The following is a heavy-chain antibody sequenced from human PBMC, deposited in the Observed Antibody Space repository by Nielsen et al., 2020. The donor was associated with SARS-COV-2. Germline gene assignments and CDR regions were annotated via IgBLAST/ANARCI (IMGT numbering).Heavy chain of an antibody. CDR1: GFSLSTSGVG. V-gene: IGHV2-70*11. J-gene: IGHJ4*02. CDR3: ALQEVLANGIGVDY. CDR2: IDWDDDK. Sequence: SGPTLVKPTQTLTLTCTFSGFSLSTSGVGVSWIRQPPGKALEWLARIDWDDDKYYSTSLKTRLTISKDTSKNQAVLTMTNMDPVDTATYYCALQEVLANGIGVDYWGQGTLVTVSS. D-gene: IGHD2-8*02.